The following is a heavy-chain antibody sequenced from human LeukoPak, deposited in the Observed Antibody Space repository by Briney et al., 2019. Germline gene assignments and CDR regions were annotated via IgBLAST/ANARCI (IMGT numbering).Heavy chain of an antibody. D-gene: IGHD3-16*01. CDR2: INTDGSTT. CDR1: GFTFSNYW. Sequence: PGGSLRLSCAASGFTFSNYWMPWVRQVPGEGPVWVSIINTDGSTTRYADSVRGRFTISRDNARDTLYLQMSSLRAEDTAIYYCVRDYTRHMDAWGQGTTVTVSS. CDR3: VRDYTRHMDA. J-gene: IGHJ6*02. V-gene: IGHV3-74*01.